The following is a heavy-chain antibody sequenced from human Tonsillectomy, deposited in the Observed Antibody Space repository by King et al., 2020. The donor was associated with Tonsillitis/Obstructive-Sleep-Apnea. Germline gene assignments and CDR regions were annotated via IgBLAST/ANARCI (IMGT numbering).Heavy chain of an antibody. J-gene: IGHJ6*03. CDR2: INHSGST. V-gene: IGHV4-34*01. CDR3: ARVLRFLQWLPYMDV. CDR1: GGSFSGYY. D-gene: IGHD3-3*01. Sequence: VQLQQWGAGLLKPSETLSLTCAVYGGSFSGYYWSWIRQPPGKGLEWIGEINHSGSTNYNPSLKSRVTISVDTSKNQFSLKLSSVTAADTAVYYCARVLRFLQWLPYMDVWAHGTTVTVSS.